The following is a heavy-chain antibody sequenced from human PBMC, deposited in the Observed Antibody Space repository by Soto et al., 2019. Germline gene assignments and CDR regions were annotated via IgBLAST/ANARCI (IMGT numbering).Heavy chain of an antibody. Sequence: WLSKEKEQRLEWMGWINAGNGNTKYSQKFQGRVTITRDTSASTAYMELSSLRSEDTAVYYCARVGLRPWLERHFDYWGQGTLVPVSS. CDR2: INAGNGNT. J-gene: IGHJ4*02. D-gene: IGHD1-1*01. CDR3: ARVGLRPWLERHFDY. V-gene: IGHV1-3*01.